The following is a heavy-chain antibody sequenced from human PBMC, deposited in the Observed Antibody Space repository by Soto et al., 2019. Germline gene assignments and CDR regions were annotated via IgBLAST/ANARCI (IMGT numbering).Heavy chain of an antibody. CDR3: ARDVRYFDWLLDFVDY. CDR2: RKQDGSEK. CDR1: GFTFSSYW. Sequence: GVPLRLSCAASGFTFSSYWMSWVRQAPGKGLEWVAKRKQDGSEKYYVDSVKGRFTISRDNAKNSLYLQMNSLRAEDTAVYYCARDVRYFDWLLDFVDYWGQGTLVTVSS. J-gene: IGHJ4*02. V-gene: IGHV3-7*01. D-gene: IGHD3-9*01.